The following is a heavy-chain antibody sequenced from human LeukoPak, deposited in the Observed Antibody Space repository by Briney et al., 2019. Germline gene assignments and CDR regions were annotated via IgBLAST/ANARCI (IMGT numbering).Heavy chain of an antibody. CDR3: TTVTHGYFDL. J-gene: IGHJ2*01. CDR1: GFTVSSNY. V-gene: IGHV3-66*02. CDR2: IYGGGST. D-gene: IGHD4-17*01. Sequence: GGSLRLSCAASGFTVSSNYMSWVRQAPGKGLEWVSVIYGGGSTYYADSVKGRFTISRDNSKNTLYLQMNSLRAEDTAVYYCTTVTHGYFDLWGRGTLVTVSS.